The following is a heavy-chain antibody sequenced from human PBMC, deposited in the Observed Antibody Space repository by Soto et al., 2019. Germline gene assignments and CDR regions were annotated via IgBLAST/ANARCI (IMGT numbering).Heavy chain of an antibody. CDR2: IIPILGIA. V-gene: IGHV1-69*08. CDR1: GGTFSSYT. J-gene: IGHJ6*02. Sequence: QVQLVQSGAEVKKPGSSVKVSCKASGGTFSSYTISWVRQAPGQGLEWMGRIIPILGIANYAQKFQGRVTITADKSTSTAYMELSSLRSEDTAVYYCARDPRPHYGDKTYYYGMDVWGQGTTVTVSS. D-gene: IGHD4-17*01. CDR3: ARDPRPHYGDKTYYYGMDV.